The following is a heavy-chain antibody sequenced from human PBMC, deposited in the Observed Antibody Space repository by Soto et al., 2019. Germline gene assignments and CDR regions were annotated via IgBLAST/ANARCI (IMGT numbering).Heavy chain of an antibody. Sequence: GESLKISCKGSGYSFTTYCIAWVRQMPGKGLEWMGIIYPGDSDTRYSPSFQGQVTISADKSISTAYLQWSSLKASDTAMYYCARQDGSANYYFAYWGQGTLVTVSS. CDR3: ARQDGSANYYFAY. V-gene: IGHV5-51*01. D-gene: IGHD3-10*01. CDR2: IYPGDSDT. CDR1: GYSFTTYC. J-gene: IGHJ4*02.